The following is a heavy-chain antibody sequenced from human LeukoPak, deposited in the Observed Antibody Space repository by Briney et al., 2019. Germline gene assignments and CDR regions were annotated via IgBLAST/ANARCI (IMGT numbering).Heavy chain of an antibody. V-gene: IGHV1-2*04. CDR3: ARGGTMVRGGVDY. D-gene: IGHD3-10*01. J-gene: IGHJ4*02. CDR1: GYTFTGYY. CDR2: INPNSGGT. Sequence: WASVKVSCKASGYTFTGYYMHWVRQAPGQGLEWMGWINPNSGGTNYAQKFQGWVTMTRDTSISTAYMELSRLRSDDTAVYYCARGGTMVRGGVDYWGQGTLVTVSS.